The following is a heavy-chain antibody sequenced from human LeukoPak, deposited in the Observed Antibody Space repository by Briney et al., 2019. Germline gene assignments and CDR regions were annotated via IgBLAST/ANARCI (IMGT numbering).Heavy chain of an antibody. J-gene: IGHJ6*02. CDR1: GFTFSNYW. Sequence: GGSLRLSCAASGFTFSNYWMHWVRQAPGKGLVWVSRINSDGSSTSYADSVKGRFTISRGNAKNTLYLQMNSLRAEDTAVYYCARELRDFWTGYSYHYYGMDVWGQGTTVTVSS. V-gene: IGHV3-74*01. CDR2: INSDGSST. D-gene: IGHD3/OR15-3a*01. CDR3: ARELRDFWTGYSYHYYGMDV.